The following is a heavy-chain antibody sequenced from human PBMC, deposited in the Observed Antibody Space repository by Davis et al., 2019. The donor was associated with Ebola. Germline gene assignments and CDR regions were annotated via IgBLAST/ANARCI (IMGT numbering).Heavy chain of an antibody. V-gene: IGHV4-34*01. CDR2: INYSGST. D-gene: IGHD3-10*01. Sequence: MPSETLSLTCAVYGGSFSGYYWTWIRQPPGKGLEWIGEINYSGSTNYNPSLKSRVTTSVDTSKNQFPLKLSSVTAADTAVYYCARGGGFGGYGMDVWGQGTTVTVSS. J-gene: IGHJ6*02. CDR1: GGSFSGYY. CDR3: ARGGGFGGYGMDV.